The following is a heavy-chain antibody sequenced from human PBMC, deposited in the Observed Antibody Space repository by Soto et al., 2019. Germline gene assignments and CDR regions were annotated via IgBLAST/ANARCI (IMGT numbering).Heavy chain of an antibody. CDR1: GFTVSSNY. CDR3: ARDGDCVGDCYSFSWFDY. J-gene: IGHJ4*02. Sequence: GGSLRLSCAASGFTVSSNYMSWVRQAPGKGLEWVSVIYSGGSTYYVDSVKDRFTISRDNSKNTLYLQMNSLRAEDTAVYYCARDGDCVGDCYSFSWFDYWGQGTLVTVSS. CDR2: IYSGGST. V-gene: IGHV3-53*01. D-gene: IGHD2-21*02.